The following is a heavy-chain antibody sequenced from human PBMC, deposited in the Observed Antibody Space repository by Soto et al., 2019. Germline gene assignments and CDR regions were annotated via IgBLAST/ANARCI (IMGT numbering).Heavy chain of an antibody. Sequence: NPSETLSLTCTVSGDSISNYYWSWIRQPPGRGLEWIGYISYTGDTNYNPSLKGRVTISVDTSKTQVSLKLSSVTAADTAVFYCAGLHTSMVAGIWFDPWGQGTLVTVSS. J-gene: IGHJ5*02. CDR2: ISYTGDT. D-gene: IGHD5-18*01. CDR3: AGLHTSMVAGIWFDP. V-gene: IGHV4-59*01. CDR1: GDSISNYY.